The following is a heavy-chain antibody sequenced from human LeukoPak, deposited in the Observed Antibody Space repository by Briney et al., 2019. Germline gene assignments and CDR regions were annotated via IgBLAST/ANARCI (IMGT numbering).Heavy chain of an antibody. CDR1: GFTFSSYA. J-gene: IGHJ4*02. CDR2: ISSNGGST. CDR3: ARDRYRGYSYGYFFDY. D-gene: IGHD5-18*01. Sequence: GGSLRLSCAASGFTFSSYAMHWVRQAPGKGLEYVSAISSNGGSTYYANSVKGRFTISRDNSKNTLYLQMGSLRAEDMAVYYCARDRYRGYSYGYFFDYWGQGTLVTVSS. V-gene: IGHV3-64*01.